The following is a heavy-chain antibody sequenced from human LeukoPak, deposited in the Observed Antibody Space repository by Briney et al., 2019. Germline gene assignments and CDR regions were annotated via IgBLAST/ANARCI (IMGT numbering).Heavy chain of an antibody. J-gene: IGHJ6*04. CDR3: ARGAPDCSSTSCPYYYYYGMDV. CDR1: GGTFSSYA. Sequence: GASVKVSCKASGGTFSSYAISWVRQAPGQGLEWMGGIIPIFGTANYAQKFQGRVTITADESTSTAYMELSSLRSEDTAAYYCARGAPDCSSTSCPYYYYYGMDVWGKGTTVTVSS. V-gene: IGHV1-69*13. D-gene: IGHD2-2*01. CDR2: IIPIFGTA.